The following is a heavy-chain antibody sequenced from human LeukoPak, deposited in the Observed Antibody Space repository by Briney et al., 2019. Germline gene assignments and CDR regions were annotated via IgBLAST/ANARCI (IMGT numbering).Heavy chain of an antibody. CDR1: GYTFTSYG. V-gene: IGHV1-18*01. CDR3: ARQERGYCSGGSCYYFDY. J-gene: IGHJ4*02. CDR2: ITTYNGNT. D-gene: IGHD2-15*01. Sequence: GASVKVSCKASGYTFTSYGISWVRQAPGQGLEWMGWITTYNGNTNYAQKLQGRVTMTTDTSTSTAYMELRSLRSDDTAVYYCARQERGYCSGGSCYYFDYWGQGTLVTVSS.